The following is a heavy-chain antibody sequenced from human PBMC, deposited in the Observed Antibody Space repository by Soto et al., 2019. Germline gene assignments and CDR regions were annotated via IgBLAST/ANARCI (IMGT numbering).Heavy chain of an antibody. CDR1: GYSFTGYY. CDR2: INPDSGAT. V-gene: IGHV1-2*02. Sequence: HEHLVQSGAEVKRPGASLKVSCKASGYSFTGYYIHWVRQAPGQGLEWMGWINPDSGATNYAQNFQGSVTLASDTSISTASMDLTSLTSDDTAVYYCARGDYGTGGYPFPYCDYWGQGTLVIVSS. D-gene: IGHD2-8*02. CDR3: ARGDYGTGGYPFPYCDY. J-gene: IGHJ4*02.